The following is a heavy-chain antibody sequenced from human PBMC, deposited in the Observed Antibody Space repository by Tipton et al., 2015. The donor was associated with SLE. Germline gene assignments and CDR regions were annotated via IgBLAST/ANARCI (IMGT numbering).Heavy chain of an antibody. CDR1: GFTFSSYA. J-gene: IGHJ4*02. Sequence: SLRLSCAASGFTFSSYAMSWVRQAPGEGLEWVSSISGSGNTIYYADSVKGRFTISRDNAKNSLYLQMNSLRAEDTAVYYCARDRGYTGYDPPGYFDYWGQGTLVTVSS. D-gene: IGHD5-12*01. CDR2: ISGSGNTI. V-gene: IGHV3-48*03. CDR3: ARDRGYTGYDPPGYFDY.